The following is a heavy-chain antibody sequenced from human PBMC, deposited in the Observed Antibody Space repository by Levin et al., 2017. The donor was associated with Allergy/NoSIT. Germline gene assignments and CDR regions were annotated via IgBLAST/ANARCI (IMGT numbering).Heavy chain of an antibody. CDR1: GYTFTSYY. CDR2: INPSGGST. V-gene: IGHV1-46*01. J-gene: IGHJ4*02. Sequence: ASVKVSCKASGYTFTSYYMHCVRQAPGQGLEWMGIINPSGGSTSYAQKFQGRVTMTRDTSTSTVYMELSSLRSEDTTVYYCARFSPVAGTVYWGQGTLVTVSS. CDR3: ARFSPVAGTVY. D-gene: IGHD6-19*01.